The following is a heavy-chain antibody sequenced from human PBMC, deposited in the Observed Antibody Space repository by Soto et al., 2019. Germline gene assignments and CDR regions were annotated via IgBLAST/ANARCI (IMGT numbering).Heavy chain of an antibody. V-gene: IGHV4-59*08. CDR2: IYYSGST. CDR1: GDSISSYY. Sequence: QVQLQESSAGLVKPSETLSLTCTVSGDSISSYYWSWIRQPPGKGLEWIGYIYYSGSTNYNPSLKSRVTISVDTSKNQFSLKLSSVTAADTAVYYCARTSSSWYYFDYWGQGTLVTVSS. J-gene: IGHJ4*02. CDR3: ARTSSSWYYFDY. D-gene: IGHD6-13*01.